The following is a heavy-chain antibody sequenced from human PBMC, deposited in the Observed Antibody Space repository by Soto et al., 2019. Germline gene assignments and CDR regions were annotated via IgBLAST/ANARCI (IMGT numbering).Heavy chain of an antibody. D-gene: IGHD3-10*01. V-gene: IGHV1-18*01. CDR3: ARDYGFGELFDP. Sequence: RALVKVSCQASGYTFTIYGISWVRQAPGQGLEWTGWISAYNGNTNYAQKLQGRVTMTTDTSTSTAYMELRSLRSDDTAVYYCARDYGFGELFDPWGQGTLVTVSS. J-gene: IGHJ5*02. CDR1: GYTFTIYG. CDR2: ISAYNGNT.